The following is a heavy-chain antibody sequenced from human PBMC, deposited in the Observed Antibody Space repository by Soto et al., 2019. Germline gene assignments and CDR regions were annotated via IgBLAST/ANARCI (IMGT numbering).Heavy chain of an antibody. CDR2: IFYSGTT. CDR3: VRYDRINMKPYSPEGFHI. V-gene: IGHV4-30-4*01. D-gene: IGHD3-3*02. Sequence: PSETLSLTCTVSGDSISSADYYWSWIRQTPGKGLEWIGHIFYSGTTYYNPSLKSRLTISVDTSKNQFSLRLSSVTAADTGVYYCVRYDRINMKPYSPEGFHIWGQGTMVTVSS. CDR1: GDSISSADYY. J-gene: IGHJ3*02.